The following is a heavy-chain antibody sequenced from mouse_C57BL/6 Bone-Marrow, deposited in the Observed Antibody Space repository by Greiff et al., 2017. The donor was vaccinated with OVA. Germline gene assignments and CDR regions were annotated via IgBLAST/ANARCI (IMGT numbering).Heavy chain of an antibody. Sequence: QVQLKQSGAELARPGASVKLSCKASGYTFTSYGISWVKQRTGQGLEWIGEIYPRSGNTFYNEKFKGKATLTADKSSSTAYMELRSLTSEDSAVYVCARDYDGDYFDDWGQGTTLTVSS. CDR1: GYTFTSYG. J-gene: IGHJ2*01. D-gene: IGHD2-4*01. CDR2: IYPRSGNT. CDR3: ARDYDGDYFDD. V-gene: IGHV1-81*01.